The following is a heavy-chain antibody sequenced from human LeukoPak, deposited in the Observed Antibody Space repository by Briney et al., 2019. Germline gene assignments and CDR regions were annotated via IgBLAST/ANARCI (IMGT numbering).Heavy chain of an antibody. Sequence: SETLSLTCAVYGGSFSGYYWSWVRQPPGKGLEWIGEINHSGSTNYNPSLKSRVTISVDTSKNQFSLKLSSVTAADTAVYYCARRNYDYVWGSYRSWGQGTLVTVSS. CDR3: ARRNYDYVWGSYRS. CDR2: INHSGST. V-gene: IGHV4-34*01. D-gene: IGHD3-16*02. J-gene: IGHJ4*02. CDR1: GGSFSGYY.